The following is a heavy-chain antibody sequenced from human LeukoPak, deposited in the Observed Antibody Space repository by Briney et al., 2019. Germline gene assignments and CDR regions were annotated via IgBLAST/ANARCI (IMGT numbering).Heavy chain of an antibody. CDR1: AFTVDDTY. V-gene: IGHV3-66*02. Sequence: PGGSLRLSCAAAAFTVDDTYMSWVRQTPGKGLEWVSVVYSGGKTFYADSVKGRFTISRDTSKNTVYLQMNTLRADDTAVYYCARQAAAGLDYWGQGTLVTVSS. D-gene: IGHD6-13*01. J-gene: IGHJ4*02. CDR3: ARQAAAGLDY. CDR2: VYSGGKT.